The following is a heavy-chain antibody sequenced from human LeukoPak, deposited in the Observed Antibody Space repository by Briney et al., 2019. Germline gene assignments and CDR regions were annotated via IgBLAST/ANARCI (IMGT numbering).Heavy chain of an antibody. V-gene: IGHV4-30-4*01. CDR3: ARDQTGDQYFDL. CDR1: GGSISSGDYY. Sequence: SQTLSLTCTVSGGSISSGDYYWSWIRQPPGKGLEWIGYIYYSGSTYYNPSLKSRVTISVDTSKNQFSLKLSSVTAADTAVYYCARDQTGDQYFDLWGRGTLVTVSS. CDR2: IYYSGST. J-gene: IGHJ2*01. D-gene: IGHD7-27*01.